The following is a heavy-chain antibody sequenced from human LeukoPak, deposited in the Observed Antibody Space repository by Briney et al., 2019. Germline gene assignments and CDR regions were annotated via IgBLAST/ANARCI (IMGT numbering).Heavy chain of an antibody. Sequence: GGSLRLSCAASGFTFDDYGMSWVRQAPGKGLEWVSGINWNGGSTGYADSVKGRFTISRGNAKNSLYLQMNSLRAEDTALYHCARGREGRYCSSTSCSLNWFDPWGQGTLVTVSS. CDR1: GFTFDDYG. J-gene: IGHJ5*02. V-gene: IGHV3-20*01. D-gene: IGHD2-2*01. CDR2: INWNGGST. CDR3: ARGREGRYCSSTSCSLNWFDP.